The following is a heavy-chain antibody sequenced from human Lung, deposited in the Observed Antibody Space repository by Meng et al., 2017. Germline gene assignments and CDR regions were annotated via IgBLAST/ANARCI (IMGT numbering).Heavy chain of an antibody. CDR2: INHCGST. CDR3: ARGPTTMAHDFDY. V-gene: IGHV4-34*01. CDR1: CGSFSDYY. D-gene: IGHD3-10*01. Sequence: LSQWGSGLLKPSETLSLACVVSCGSFSDYYSTGIRQPPGKRLEWIGEINHCGSTNYNPSLETRATISGETSQNNLSLKLRSVTATDSAVYYCARGPTTMAHDFDYWGQGTLVTVSS. J-gene: IGHJ4*02.